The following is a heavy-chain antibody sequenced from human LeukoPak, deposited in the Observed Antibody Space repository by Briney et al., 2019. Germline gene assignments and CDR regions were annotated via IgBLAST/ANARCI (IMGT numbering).Heavy chain of an antibody. Sequence: GGSLRLSCVASGFTLSSHNINWVRQAPGKGLEWVSHISSSGSITYYGDSVKGRITISRDNAKNSVSLYMNSLRAEDSAVYYCARPGITAFDIWGQGTMVTVSS. D-gene: IGHD3-10*01. V-gene: IGHV3-48*01. CDR1: GFTLSSHN. CDR3: ARPGITAFDI. J-gene: IGHJ3*02. CDR2: ISSSGSIT.